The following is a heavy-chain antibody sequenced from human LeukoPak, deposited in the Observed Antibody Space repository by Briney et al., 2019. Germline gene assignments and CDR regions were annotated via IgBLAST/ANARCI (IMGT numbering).Heavy chain of an antibody. CDR1: GGSFSGYY. J-gene: IGHJ3*02. Sequence: SETLSLTCAVYGGSFSGYYWSWIRQPPGKGLEWIGEINHSGSTNYNPSLKSRVTISVDTSKNQFSLKLSSVTAADTAVYYCARVEMATIEAFDIWGQGTMVTVSS. CDR3: ARVEMATIEAFDI. V-gene: IGHV4-34*01. D-gene: IGHD5-24*01. CDR2: INHSGST.